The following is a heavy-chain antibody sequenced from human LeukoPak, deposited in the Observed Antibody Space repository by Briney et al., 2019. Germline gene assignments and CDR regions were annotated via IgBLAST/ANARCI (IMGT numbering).Heavy chain of an antibody. CDR3: AAVVLGEDPTFDFDY. D-gene: IGHD6-19*01. V-gene: IGHV1-2*02. CDR1: GYTFTGYY. Sequence: ASVKVSCKASGYTFTGYYMHWVRQAPGQGLEWMGWINPNSGGTNYAQKFQGRVTITRDMSTSTAYMELSSLRSEDTAVYYCAAVVLGEDPTFDFDYWGQGTLVTVSS. CDR2: INPNSGGT. J-gene: IGHJ4*02.